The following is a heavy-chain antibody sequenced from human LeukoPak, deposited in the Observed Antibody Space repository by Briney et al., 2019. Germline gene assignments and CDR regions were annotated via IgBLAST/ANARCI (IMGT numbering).Heavy chain of an antibody. CDR3: AKGVLGSSWYGNWFDP. CDR2: ISGSGGST. V-gene: IGHV3-23*01. CDR1: GFTFSSYG. J-gene: IGHJ5*02. Sequence: PGGSLRLSCAASGFTFSSYGMSWVRQAPGKGLEWVSAISGSGGSTYYADSVKGRFTISRDNSKNTLYLQMNSLRAEDTAVYYCAKGVLGSSWYGNWFDPWGQGTLVTVSS. D-gene: IGHD6-13*01.